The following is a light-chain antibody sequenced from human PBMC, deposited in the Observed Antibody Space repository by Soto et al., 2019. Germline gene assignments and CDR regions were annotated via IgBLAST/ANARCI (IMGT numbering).Light chain of an antibody. CDR3: QQRGHWPRT. J-gene: IGKJ1*01. V-gene: IGKV3D-15*01. CDR1: QSVSSN. CDR2: GAS. Sequence: EIVMTQSPATLSVSPGEGATLSCRASQSVSSNLAWYQQKPGQAPRLLIYGASSRATGIPDRFSGSGSGTDFTLTISSLEPEDFAVYYCQQRGHWPRTFGQGTKVDIK.